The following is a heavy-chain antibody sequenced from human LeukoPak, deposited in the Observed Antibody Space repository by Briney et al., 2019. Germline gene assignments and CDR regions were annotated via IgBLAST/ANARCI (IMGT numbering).Heavy chain of an antibody. J-gene: IGHJ5*02. CDR2: IYHSGST. V-gene: IGHV4-39*07. D-gene: IGHD2-8*02. Sequence: SETLSLTCTVSGGSISSSSYYWGWIRQPPGKGLEWIGSIYHSGSTYYNPSLKSRVTISVDTSKSQFSLKLSSVAAADTAVYYCASAVVYPNWFDPWGQGTLVTVSS. CDR3: ASAVVYPNWFDP. CDR1: GGSISSSSYY.